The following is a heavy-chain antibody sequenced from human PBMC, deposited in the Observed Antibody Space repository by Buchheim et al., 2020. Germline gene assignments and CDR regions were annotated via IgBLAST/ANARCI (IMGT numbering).Heavy chain of an antibody. CDR1: GFTFSSYA. J-gene: IGHJ4*02. CDR2: ISYDGSNK. V-gene: IGHV3-30-3*01. D-gene: IGHD6-19*01. CDR3: ARLGIAVAGREGGDFDY. Sequence: QVQLVESGGGVVQPGRSLRLSCAASGFTFSSYAMHWVRQAPGKGLEWVAVISYDGSNKYYADSVKGRFTISRDNSKNPLYLQMNSLRAEDTAVYYCARLGIAVAGREGGDFDYWGQGTL.